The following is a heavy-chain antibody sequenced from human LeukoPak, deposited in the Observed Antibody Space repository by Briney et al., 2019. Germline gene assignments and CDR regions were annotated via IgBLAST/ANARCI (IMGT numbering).Heavy chain of an antibody. CDR2: IKEDGSEK. Sequence: GGSLRLSCAASGFTFSDYSMNWVRQAPGKGLEWVGNIKEDGSEKYYVDSVKGRFTISRDNAKNSLYLQMNSLRAEDTAVYYCARDSFETDIDYWGQGTLVTVSS. D-gene: IGHD1-14*01. CDR1: GFTFSDYS. J-gene: IGHJ4*02. CDR3: ARDSFETDIDY. V-gene: IGHV3-7*01.